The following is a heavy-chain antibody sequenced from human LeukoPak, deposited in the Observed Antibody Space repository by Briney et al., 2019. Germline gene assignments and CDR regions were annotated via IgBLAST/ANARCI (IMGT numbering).Heavy chain of an antibody. CDR1: GFTFSSYS. J-gene: IGHJ4*02. CDR3: ARPEGDYYDSSGYYYFDY. Sequence: GGSLRLSCAASGFTFSSYSMNWVRQAPGKGLEWVSYISSSSSTIYYADFVKGRFTISRDNAKNSLYLQMNSLRAEDTAVYYCARPEGDYYDSSGYYYFDYWGQGTLVTVSS. V-gene: IGHV3-48*01. CDR2: ISSSSSTI. D-gene: IGHD3-22*01.